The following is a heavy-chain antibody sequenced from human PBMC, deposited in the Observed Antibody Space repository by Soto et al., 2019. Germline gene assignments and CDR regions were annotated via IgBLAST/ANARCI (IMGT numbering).Heavy chain of an antibody. CDR1: GYTFTSYG. V-gene: IGHV1-18*01. CDR2: ISAYNGNT. CDR3: ARDGGYCSSTSCPREYYYYYMDV. Sequence: ASVKVSCKASGYTFTSYGISWVRQAPGQGLERMGWISAYNGNTNYAQKLQGRVTMTTDTSTSTAYMELRSLRSDDTAVYYCARDGGYCSSTSCPREYYYYYMDVWGKGTTVTVSS. D-gene: IGHD2-2*01. J-gene: IGHJ6*03.